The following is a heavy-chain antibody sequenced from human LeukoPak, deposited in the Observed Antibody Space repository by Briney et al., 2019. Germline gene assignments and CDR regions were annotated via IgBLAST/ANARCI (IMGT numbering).Heavy chain of an antibody. J-gene: IGHJ6*02. Sequence: TSETLSLTCTVSGGSFSGYLWSWLRQSPGKGLEWIGEINYNGEITNYNPSLKSRLTMSVDTSKNQFSLKLSSVTAADTAVYYCARRRYSYGYYYYYGMDVWGQGTTVTVSS. CDR2: INYNGEIT. D-gene: IGHD5-18*01. CDR3: ARRRYSYGYYYYYGMDV. V-gene: IGHV4-34*01. CDR1: GGSFSGYL.